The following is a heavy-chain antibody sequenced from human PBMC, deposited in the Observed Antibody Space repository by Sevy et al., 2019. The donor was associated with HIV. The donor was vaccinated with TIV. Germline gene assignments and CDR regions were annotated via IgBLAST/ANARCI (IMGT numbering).Heavy chain of an antibody. CDR2: ISGSGGST. CDR3: AKGSSENYYYGMDV. Sequence: GGSLRLSCAASGFTFSSYAMSWVRQAPGNGLEWVSAISGSGGSTYYADSVKGRFTISRDNSKNTLYLQMNSLRAEDTAVYYCAKGSSENYYYGMDVWGQGTTVTVSS. CDR1: GFTFSSYA. V-gene: IGHV3-23*01. J-gene: IGHJ6*02.